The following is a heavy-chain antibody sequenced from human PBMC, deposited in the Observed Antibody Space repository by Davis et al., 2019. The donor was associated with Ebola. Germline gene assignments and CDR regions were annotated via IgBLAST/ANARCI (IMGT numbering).Heavy chain of an antibody. CDR3: AKDDEGFWDSAYYYGSGHYGMDV. V-gene: IGHV3-23*01. Sequence: GESLKIFCAASGFTFSSYAMSWVRQAPGKGLEWVSAISGSGGSTYYADSVKGRFTISRDNSKNTLYLQMNSLRAEDTAVYYCAKDDEGFWDSAYYYGSGHYGMDVWGQGTTVTVSS. CDR2: ISGSGGST. J-gene: IGHJ6*02. D-gene: IGHD3-10*01. CDR1: GFTFSSYA.